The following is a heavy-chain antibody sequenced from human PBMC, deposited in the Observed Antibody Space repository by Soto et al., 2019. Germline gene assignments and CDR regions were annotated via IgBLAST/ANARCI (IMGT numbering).Heavy chain of an antibody. CDR2: IYHSGST. V-gene: IGHV4-30-2*01. Sequence: SETLSLTCAVSGGSISSGGYSWSWIRQPPGKGLEWIGYIYHSGSTYYNPSLKSRVTISVDRSKNQFSLKLSSVTAADTAVYYCARDKITGLFDYWGQGTLVTVS. D-gene: IGHD2-8*02. J-gene: IGHJ4*02. CDR3: ARDKITGLFDY. CDR1: GGSISSGGYS.